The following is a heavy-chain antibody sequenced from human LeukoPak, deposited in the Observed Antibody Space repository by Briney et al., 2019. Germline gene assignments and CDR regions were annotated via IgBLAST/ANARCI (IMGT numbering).Heavy chain of an antibody. Sequence: SVKVSCKASGGTFSSYAISWVRQAPGQGLEWMGGIIPIFGTANYAQKFQGRVTITTDESTSTAYMELSSLRSGDTAVYYCARASYSSSWHYYYYYMDVWGKGTTVTVSS. J-gene: IGHJ6*03. CDR1: GGTFSSYA. CDR3: ARASYSSSWHYYYYYMDV. V-gene: IGHV1-69*05. CDR2: IIPIFGTA. D-gene: IGHD6-13*01.